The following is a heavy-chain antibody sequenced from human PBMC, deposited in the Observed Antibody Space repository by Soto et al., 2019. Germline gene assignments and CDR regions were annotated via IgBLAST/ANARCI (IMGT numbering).Heavy chain of an antibody. CDR3: ARVSSSWYKDYLDY. V-gene: IGHV1-69*12. D-gene: IGHD6-13*01. CDR2: IIPIVGTT. Sequence: QVQLVQSGAEVKKPGSSVKVSCKASGGTFSNYAISWVRQAPGQGLEWMGGIIPIVGTTNYEQRFQGRVTITADESTSTAYMELSSLRSEDTAVYYCARVSSSWYKDYLDYWGQGTLVTVSS. J-gene: IGHJ4*02. CDR1: GGTFSNYA.